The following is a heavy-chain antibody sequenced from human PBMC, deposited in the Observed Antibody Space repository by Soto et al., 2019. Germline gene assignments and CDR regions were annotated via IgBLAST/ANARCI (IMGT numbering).Heavy chain of an antibody. D-gene: IGHD2-15*01. J-gene: IGHJ4*02. CDR3: AGGYCSGGSCPSWSYYFDY. CDR2: INHSGST. CDR1: GGSFSGYY. V-gene: IGHV4-34*01. Sequence: SETLSLTCAVYGGSFSGYYWSWIRQPPGKGLEWIGEINHSGSTNYNPSLKSRVTISVDTSKNQFSLKLSSVTAADTAVYYCAGGYCSGGSCPSWSYYFDYWGQGTLVTVSS.